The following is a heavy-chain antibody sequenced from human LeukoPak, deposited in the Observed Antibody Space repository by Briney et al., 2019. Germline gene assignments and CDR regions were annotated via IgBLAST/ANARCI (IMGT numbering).Heavy chain of an antibody. CDR2: IYQSGST. J-gene: IGHJ3*02. CDR3: ARDQRGYDYMDDSWDAFDI. V-gene: IGHV4-38-2*02. Sequence: PSETLSLTCTVSGYTISSGYYWGWIRQPPGKGLEWIGSIYQSGSTYYNPSLKSRVTISVDTSKNQFSLKLSSVTAADTAVYYCARDQRGYDYMDDSWDAFDIWGQGTMVTVSS. D-gene: IGHD5-12*01. CDR1: GYTISSGYY.